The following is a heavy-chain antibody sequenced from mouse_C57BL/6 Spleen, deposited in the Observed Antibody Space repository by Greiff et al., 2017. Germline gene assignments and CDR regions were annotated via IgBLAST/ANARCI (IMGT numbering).Heavy chain of an antibody. Sequence: EVKLVESGGGLVKPGGSLKLSCAASGFTFSDYGMHWVRQAPEKGLEWVAYISSGSSTIYYADTVKGRFTISRDNAKNTPFLQMTSLRSEDTAVYYCAMSGSRPYYYAMDYWGQGTSVTVSS. CDR2: ISSGSSTI. J-gene: IGHJ4*01. D-gene: IGHD1-1*01. CDR1: GFTFSDYG. V-gene: IGHV5-17*01. CDR3: AMSGSRPYYYAMDY.